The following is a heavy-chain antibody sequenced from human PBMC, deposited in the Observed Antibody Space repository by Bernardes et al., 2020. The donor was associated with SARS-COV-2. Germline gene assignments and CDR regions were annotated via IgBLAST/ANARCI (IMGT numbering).Heavy chain of an antibody. CDR1: GFTVSSSY. CDR2: IYTDGST. Sequence: GGSLRLSCAASGFTVSSSYMNWVRQAPGKGLEWVSVIYTDGSTYYGDSVKGRFTISRDNPKNTVYLQMNSLRVEDTAVYYCARDSGYVYGSLDYWGQGTLVTVSP. D-gene: IGHD5-18*01. CDR3: ARDSGYVYGSLDY. V-gene: IGHV3-53*01. J-gene: IGHJ4*02.